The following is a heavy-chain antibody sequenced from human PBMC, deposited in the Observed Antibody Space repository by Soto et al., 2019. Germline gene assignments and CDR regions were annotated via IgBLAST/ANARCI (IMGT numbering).Heavy chain of an antibody. CDR2: IKQDGSEK. V-gene: IGHV3-7*01. J-gene: IGHJ2*01. CDR3: ARERETIAVAGTGYPYWYFAL. CDR1: GFTFSSYW. D-gene: IGHD6-19*01. Sequence: EVQLVESGGGLVQPGGSLRLSCAASGFTFSSYWMSWVRQAPGKGLEWVATIKQDGSEKYYVDSVKGRFTISRDNAKNSLYLQMNSLRAEDTAVYYCARERETIAVAGTGYPYWYFALWGRGTLVTVSS.